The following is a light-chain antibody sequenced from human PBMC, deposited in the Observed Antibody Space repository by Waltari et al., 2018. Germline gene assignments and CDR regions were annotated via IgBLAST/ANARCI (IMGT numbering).Light chain of an antibody. Sequence: EIVLTQSPGTLSLSPGERATPSRRASQNIGRYLVWYQQKPGQAPRLLIYEASRRATGIPDRFIGSWYGTDFSLTISRLEPEDFAVYYCQNHERLPATFGQGTKVEIK. V-gene: IGKV3-20*01. CDR2: EAS. J-gene: IGKJ1*01. CDR1: QNIGRY. CDR3: QNHERLPAT.